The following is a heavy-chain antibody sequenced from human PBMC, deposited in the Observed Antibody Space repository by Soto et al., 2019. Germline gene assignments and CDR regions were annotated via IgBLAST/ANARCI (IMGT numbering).Heavy chain of an antibody. CDR2: IIPIFGTA. CDR1: GGTFSSYA. D-gene: IGHD2-2*01. V-gene: IGHV1-69*13. Sequence: XVKVSCKASGGTFSSYAISRVRQAPGQGLEWMGGIIPIFGTANYAQKFQGRVTITADESTSTAYMELRSLRSEDTAVYYCARDGGVVPAACWGQGTLVTVSS. J-gene: IGHJ4*02. CDR3: ARDGGVVPAAC.